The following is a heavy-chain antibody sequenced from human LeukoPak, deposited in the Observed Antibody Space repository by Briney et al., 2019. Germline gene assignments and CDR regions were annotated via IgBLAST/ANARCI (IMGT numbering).Heavy chain of an antibody. CDR2: IYSSGST. CDR1: GNSFGNYY. CDR3: TRDTGTTGEVKFDP. J-gene: IGHJ5*02. Sequence: SETLSLTCTVSGNSFGNYYWSWIRQPAGKGLEWIGRIYSSGSTTYNPSLKSRVTMSVDTSKNQFSLKLSSVTAADTAVYFCTRDTGTTGEVKFDPWGQGTLVTVSS. D-gene: IGHD4-17*01. V-gene: IGHV4-4*07.